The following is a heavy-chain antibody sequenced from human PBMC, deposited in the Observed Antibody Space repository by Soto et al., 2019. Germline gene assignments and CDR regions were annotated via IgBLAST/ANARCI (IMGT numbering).Heavy chain of an antibody. J-gene: IGHJ4*02. V-gene: IGHV1-58*01. CDR3: AAQPRIYYYDSTVDY. Sequence: SVKVSCKASGFTFISSAVQWLRQARGQRLEWIGWIVVGSGNTNYAQKFQERVTITRDMSTSTAYMELSSLRSEDTAVYYCAAQPRIYYYDSTVDYWGQGTLVTVSS. CDR2: IVVGSGNT. D-gene: IGHD3-22*01. CDR1: GFTFISSA.